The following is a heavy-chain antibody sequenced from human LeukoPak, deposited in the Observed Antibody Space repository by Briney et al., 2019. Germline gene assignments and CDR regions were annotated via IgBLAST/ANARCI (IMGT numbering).Heavy chain of an antibody. D-gene: IGHD5-12*01. Sequence: PGGSLRLSCAASGFTFSSYSMNWVRQAPGKGLEWVSYISSSSSTIYYADSVKGRFTISRDNAKNSLYLQMNSLRAEDTAVYYCAREIKRRDSGYDPPRGFDPWGQGTLVTVSS. CDR3: AREIKRRDSGYDPPRGFDP. CDR2: ISSSSSTI. CDR1: GFTFSSYS. J-gene: IGHJ5*02. V-gene: IGHV3-48*01.